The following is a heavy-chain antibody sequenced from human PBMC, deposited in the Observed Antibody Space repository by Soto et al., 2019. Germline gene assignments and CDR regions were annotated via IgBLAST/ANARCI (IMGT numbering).Heavy chain of an antibody. CDR3: AKDTYFHDSSGNYACDH. CDR1: GFTFSSYG. J-gene: IGHJ4*02. Sequence: QVQLVESGGGVVQPGRSLSLSCTASGFTFSSYGMHWVRQTPGMGLEWVAHISYDGNNEHYTDSVKGRFTITRAKSKNTVYLQMNSLRTEDTALYYCAKDTYFHDSSGNYACDHWGQGTLITVSS. V-gene: IGHV3-30*18. CDR2: ISYDGNNE. D-gene: IGHD3-22*01.